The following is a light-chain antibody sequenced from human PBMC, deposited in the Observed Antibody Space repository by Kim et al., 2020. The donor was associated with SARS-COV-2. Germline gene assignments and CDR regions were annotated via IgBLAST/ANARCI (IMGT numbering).Light chain of an antibody. V-gene: IGKV3-11*01. CDR1: QNVDIY. CDR3: QQRQGWPLT. J-gene: IGKJ4*01. Sequence: EIVLTQSPVTLSLSPGQRATLSCRASQNVDIYLAWYQQKRGQAPRLLIYDAFNRATGIPARFSGSGSGTDFTLTISSLEPEDFAIYYCQQRQGWPLTFGGGTKVDIK. CDR2: DAF.